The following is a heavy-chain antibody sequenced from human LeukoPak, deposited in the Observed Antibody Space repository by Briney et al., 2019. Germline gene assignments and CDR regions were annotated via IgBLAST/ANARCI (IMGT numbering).Heavy chain of an antibody. V-gene: IGHV4-59*01. CDR2: IYYSGTT. CDR1: GSSINSYY. CDR3: ARGFGYSYGYEY. J-gene: IGHJ4*02. Sequence: SETLSLTCTVSGSSINSYYWSWIRQPPGKGLEWIGYIYYSGTTNYNPSLKSRLTMSLDTSKNQFSLKLSSVTAADTAVYFCARGFGYSYGYEYWGQGTLVTVSS. D-gene: IGHD5-18*01.